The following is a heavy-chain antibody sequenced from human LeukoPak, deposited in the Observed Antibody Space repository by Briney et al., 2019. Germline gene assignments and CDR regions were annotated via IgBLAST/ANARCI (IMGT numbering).Heavy chain of an antibody. CDR1: GFTFGDYA. D-gene: IGHD3-22*01. Sequence: GGSLRLSCTTSGFTFGDYAMSWLRQAPGKGLAGVSFIRRKAHGGTTEYAASVKGRFSSSRDDSKSIAYLQMNSLKTEDTAVYFCTRVTYYYDNSGYFHFDSWGQGSLVTVSS. V-gene: IGHV3-49*03. J-gene: IGHJ4*02. CDR3: TRVTYYYDNSGYFHFDS. CDR2: IRRKAHGGTT.